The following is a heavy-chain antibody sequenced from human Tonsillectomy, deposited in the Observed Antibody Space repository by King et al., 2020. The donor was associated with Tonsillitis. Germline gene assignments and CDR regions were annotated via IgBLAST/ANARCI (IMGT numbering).Heavy chain of an antibody. J-gene: IGHJ3*02. CDR1: GFTFSNAW. V-gene: IGHV3-15*04. CDR2: IESKTDGGTT. D-gene: IGHD1-26*01. CDR3: GGSPWGGAFDI. Sequence: VQLVESGGGLVKPGGSLRLSCAASGFTFSNAWMSWVRQAPGKGLELVGRIESKTDGGTTDYAAPVRGRFTISRDDSKNTLYLQMNTLTTEDTAVYYCGGSPWGGAFDIWGQGTMVTVSS.